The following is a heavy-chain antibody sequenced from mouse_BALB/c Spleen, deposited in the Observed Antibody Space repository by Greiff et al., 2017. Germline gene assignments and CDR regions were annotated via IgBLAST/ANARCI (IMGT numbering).Heavy chain of an antibody. CDR3: ARSDSSGRRSYAMDY. CDR2: IYPGDGDT. Sequence: VQLQQSGPELVKPGASVKISCKASGYAFSSSWMNWVKQRPGQGLEWIGRIYPGDGDTNYNGKFKGKATLTADKSSSTAYMQLSSLTSVDSAVYFCARSDSSGRRSYAMDYWGQGTSVTVSS. J-gene: IGHJ4*01. CDR1: GYAFSSSW. V-gene: IGHV1-82*01. D-gene: IGHD3-2*01.